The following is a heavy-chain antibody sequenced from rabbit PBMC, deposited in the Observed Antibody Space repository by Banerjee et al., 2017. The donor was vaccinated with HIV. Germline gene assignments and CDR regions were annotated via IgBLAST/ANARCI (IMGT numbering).Heavy chain of an antibody. J-gene: IGHJ4*01. CDR3: ARNGAGSNFAFNL. CDR1: GIDFNSVYY. Sequence: QEQLEESGGGLVKPEGSLTLTCTASGIDFNSVYYMCWVRQAPGKGLEWLACIYAGGRGTTYYATWAKGRFTISRTSSTTVTLQMTSLTAADTATYFCARNGAGSNFAFNLWGPGSLVTVS. V-gene: IGHV1S45*01. CDR2: IYAGGRGTT. D-gene: IGHD4-2*01.